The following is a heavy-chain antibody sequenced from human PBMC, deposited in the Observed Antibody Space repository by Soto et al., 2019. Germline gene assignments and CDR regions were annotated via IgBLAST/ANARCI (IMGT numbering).Heavy chain of an antibody. CDR1: GFSLSTSGVG. CDR3: AHSGYDILTGYVWFDP. V-gene: IGHV2-5*02. Sequence: QITLKESGPTLVKPTQTLTLTCTFSGFSLSTSGVGVGWIRQPPGKALEWLALIYWDDDKRYSPSLKSRLTITKDTSKNQVVLTMTNMDPVDTATYYCAHSGYDILTGYVWFDPWGLGTLVTVSS. D-gene: IGHD3-9*01. CDR2: IYWDDDK. J-gene: IGHJ5*02.